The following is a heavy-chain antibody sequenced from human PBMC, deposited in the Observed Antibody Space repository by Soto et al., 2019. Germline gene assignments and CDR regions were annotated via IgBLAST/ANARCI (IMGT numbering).Heavy chain of an antibody. Sequence: EVQLVESGGGLVQPGGSLRLSCAASGFTFSRYWMHWVRQAPGKGLVWVSRINSDGSSTSYADSVKGRFTISRDNAKNTLYLQMNSLRAEDTAVYYCASWFRFAYYYYFRDVWGKGTTVTVSS. CDR3: ASWFRFAYYYYFRDV. J-gene: IGHJ6*03. D-gene: IGHD3-10*01. CDR1: GFTFSRYW. CDR2: INSDGSST. V-gene: IGHV3-74*01.